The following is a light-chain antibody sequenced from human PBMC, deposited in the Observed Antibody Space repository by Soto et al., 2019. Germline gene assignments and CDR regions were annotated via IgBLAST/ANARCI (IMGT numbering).Light chain of an antibody. CDR3: SSYTTSSTLV. Sequence: QSVLTQPASVSGSPGQSITISCTGTSSDVGGYNYVSWFQQYPGKAPKLMIYEVSNRPSGVSNRFSGSKSGNTASLTVSGLQAGDEADYYCSSYTTSSTLVCGTGTKVTVL. V-gene: IGLV2-14*01. CDR1: SSDVGGYNY. J-gene: IGLJ1*01. CDR2: EVS.